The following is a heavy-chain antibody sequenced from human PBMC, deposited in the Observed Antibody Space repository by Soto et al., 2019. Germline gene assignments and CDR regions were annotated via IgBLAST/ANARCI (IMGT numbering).Heavy chain of an antibody. Sequence: SSETLSLTCTVSGDSLSSGGHYWRWIRQHPGKGLEWIGHIYDSVNTYYSPSLRSRVTISADMSKNQFSLNLRSVTAADTAVYYCARVDHRGYFAILTDYWGQGTLVTVSS. J-gene: IGHJ4*02. CDR3: ARVDHRGYFAILTDY. D-gene: IGHD3-9*01. V-gene: IGHV4-31*03. CDR1: GDSLSSGGHY. CDR2: IYDSVNT.